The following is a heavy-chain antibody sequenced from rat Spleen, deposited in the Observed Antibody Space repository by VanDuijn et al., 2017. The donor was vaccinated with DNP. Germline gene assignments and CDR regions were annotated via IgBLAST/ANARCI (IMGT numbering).Heavy chain of an antibody. V-gene: IGHV3-3*01. CDR2: INSAGST. D-gene: IGHD3-1*01. J-gene: IGHJ2*01. CDR3: ARFGPDLDY. Sequence: EVQLQESGPGLVKPSQSLSLTCSVTGYSITSSYRWNWIRKFPGNKLEWMGYINSAGSTNYNPSLKSRISITRDTSKNQFFLQLRSVTTEDTATYYCARFGPDLDYWGQGVMVTVSS. CDR1: GYSITSSYR.